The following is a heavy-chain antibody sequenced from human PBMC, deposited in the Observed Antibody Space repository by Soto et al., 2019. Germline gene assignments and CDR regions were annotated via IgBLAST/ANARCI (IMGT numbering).Heavy chain of an antibody. D-gene: IGHD5-18*01. CDR1: GFTFSSYA. CDR2: ISGSGGST. V-gene: IGHV3-23*01. Sequence: GGSLGLSCAASGFTFSSYAMSWVRQAPGKGLEWVSAISGSGGSTYYADSVKGRFTISRDNSKNTLYLQMNSLRAEDTAVYYCAKGRRVGDSYGYDYWGQGTLVTVSS. J-gene: IGHJ4*02. CDR3: AKGRRVGDSYGYDY.